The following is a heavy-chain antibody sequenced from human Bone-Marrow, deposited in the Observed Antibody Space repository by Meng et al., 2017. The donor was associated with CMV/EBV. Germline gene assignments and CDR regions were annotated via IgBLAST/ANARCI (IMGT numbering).Heavy chain of an antibody. CDR2: INHSGST. J-gene: IGHJ6*02. CDR3: ASVGPIQLWSPYYYYYYGMDV. D-gene: IGHD5-18*01. V-gene: IGHV4-34*01. Sequence: SETLSLTCAVYGGSFSGYYWSWIRQPPGKGLEWIGEINHSGSTNYNRSLKSRVTISVDTSKNQFSLKLSSGTAADTAVYYCASVGPIQLWSPYYYYYYGMDVWGQGTTVTVSS. CDR1: GGSFSGYY.